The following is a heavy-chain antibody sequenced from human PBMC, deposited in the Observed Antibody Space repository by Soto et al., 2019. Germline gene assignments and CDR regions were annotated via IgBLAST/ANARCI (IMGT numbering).Heavy chain of an antibody. CDR2: IYYSGST. CDR1: GGSISSYY. D-gene: IGHD6-13*01. Sequence: QVQLQESGPGLVKPSETLSLTCTVSGGSISSYYWSWIRQPPGKGLEWIGYIYYSGSTNYNPSLKSRVTISVDTSKNHFPLKLSSVTAADTAGYYCAREKGQQLEGGGDGMDVWGQGTTVTVSS. V-gene: IGHV4-59*01. CDR3: AREKGQQLEGGGDGMDV. J-gene: IGHJ6*02.